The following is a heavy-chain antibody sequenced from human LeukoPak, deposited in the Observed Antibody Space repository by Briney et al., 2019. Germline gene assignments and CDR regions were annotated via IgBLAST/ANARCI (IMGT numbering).Heavy chain of an antibody. V-gene: IGHV3-7*01. J-gene: IGHJ4*02. D-gene: IGHD6-19*01. CDR2: IKQDGSEK. CDR3: ARDRYSSGWYPTYYFDY. Sequence: GRSLRLSCAASGFTFSSYWMSWVRQAPGKGLEWVANIKQDGSEKYYVDSVKGRFTISRDNAKNSLYLQMNSLRAEDTAVYYCARDRYSSGWYPTYYFDYWGQGTLVTVSS. CDR1: GFTFSSYW.